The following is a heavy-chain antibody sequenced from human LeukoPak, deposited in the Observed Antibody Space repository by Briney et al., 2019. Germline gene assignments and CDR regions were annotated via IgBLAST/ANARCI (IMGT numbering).Heavy chain of an antibody. D-gene: IGHD2-2*01. CDR3: ARTDIVVVPAAMGNWFDP. Sequence: SVKVSCKASGGTFSGYAISWVRQAPGQGLEWMGRIIPIFGTANYAQKFQGRVTITTDESTSTAYMELSSLRSEDTAVYYCARTDIVVVPAAMGNWFDPWGQGTLVTVSS. V-gene: IGHV1-69*05. CDR1: GGTFSGYA. CDR2: IIPIFGTA. J-gene: IGHJ5*02.